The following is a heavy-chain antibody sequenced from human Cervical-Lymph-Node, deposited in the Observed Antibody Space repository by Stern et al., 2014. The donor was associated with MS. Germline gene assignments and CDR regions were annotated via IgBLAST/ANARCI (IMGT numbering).Heavy chain of an antibody. CDR3: ARPSNSGLFLQH. D-gene: IGHD6-19*01. CDR2: IYPGDSDT. V-gene: IGHV5-51*01. J-gene: IGHJ1*01. CDR1: GYIFSTYW. Sequence: VQLVQSGAEVKKPGESLKISCKGSGYIFSTYWIAWVRQVPGRGLEWMGLIYPGDSDTRYSPSFQGHVTISADTSISTAYLQWSGLKASDTAIYYCARPSNSGLFLQHWGQGTLVTVSS.